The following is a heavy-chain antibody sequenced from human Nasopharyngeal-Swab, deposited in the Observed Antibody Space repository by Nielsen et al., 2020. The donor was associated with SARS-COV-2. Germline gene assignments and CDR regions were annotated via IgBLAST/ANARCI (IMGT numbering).Heavy chain of an antibody. CDR2: ISSSSSYI. J-gene: IGHJ4*02. V-gene: IGHV3-21*04. CDR3: AISSGYYYPGFDY. CDR1: GFTFNNYN. D-gene: IGHD3-22*01. Sequence: GASLKISCAASGFTFNNYNFNWVRQAPGKELEWVSSISSSSSYIYYADSVKGRFTISRDNAKNSLYLQMNSLRAEDTAVYYCAISSGYYYPGFDYWGQGTLVTVSS.